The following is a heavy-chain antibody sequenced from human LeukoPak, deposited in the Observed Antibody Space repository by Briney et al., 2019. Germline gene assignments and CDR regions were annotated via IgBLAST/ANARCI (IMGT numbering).Heavy chain of an antibody. CDR2: ISHSRSNK. D-gene: IGHD2-2*01. CDR3: ARARDIVVVRRYYYGMDV. J-gene: IGHJ6*02. CDR1: PFNLNFYA. Sequence: RTPRLSSPSFPFNLNFYALHSLPPPPAKDLQTLALISHSRSNKYYADSVKGRLPISRDNSKNTLYLQMNSLRDEDTAVYYCARARDIVVVRRYYYGMDVWGQGTTVTVSS. V-gene: IGHV3-30*03.